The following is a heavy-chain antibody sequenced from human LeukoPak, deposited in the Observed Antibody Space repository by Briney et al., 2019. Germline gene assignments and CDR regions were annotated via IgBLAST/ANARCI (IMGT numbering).Heavy chain of an antibody. V-gene: IGHV3-23*01. J-gene: IGHJ6*02. CDR1: GFTFTSYA. CDR2: ISNSGSST. Sequence: GGSLRLSCAASGFTFTSYAMTWIRQAPGKGLEWVSGISNSGSSTYYADSVKGRFTISRDNSKNTLYLQLSSLRAEDTAVYYCANTVVRGSYNMDVWGQGTTVTVSS. CDR3: ANTVVRGSYNMDV. D-gene: IGHD3-10*01.